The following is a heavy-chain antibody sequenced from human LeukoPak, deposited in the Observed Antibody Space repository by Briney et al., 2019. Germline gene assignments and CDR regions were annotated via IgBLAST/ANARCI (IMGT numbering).Heavy chain of an antibody. V-gene: IGHV3-30*02. CDR3: AKDERYSYGLGGY. J-gene: IGHJ4*02. CDR1: GFTFGSYG. D-gene: IGHD5-18*01. CDR2: IRYDGSNK. Sequence: GGSLRLSCAASGFTFGSYGMHWVRQAPGKGLEWVAFIRYDGSNKYYADSVKGRFTISRDNSKNTLYLQMNSLRAEDTAVYYCAKDERYSYGLGGYWGQGTLVTVSS.